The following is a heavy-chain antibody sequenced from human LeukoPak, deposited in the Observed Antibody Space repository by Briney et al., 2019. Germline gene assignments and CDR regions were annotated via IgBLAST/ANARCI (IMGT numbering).Heavy chain of an antibody. CDR1: GYIFSNYG. V-gene: IGHV1-18*01. Sequence: ASVKVSCKASGYIFSNYGINWVRQAPGQGLEWMGWISANNGDTNCAQKFQGRVTMTINTSASTAYMELRCLRSDDTAVFYCARGDYGDYPGNWFDPWGQGTLVTVSS. D-gene: IGHD4-17*01. CDR2: ISANNGDT. J-gene: IGHJ5*02. CDR3: ARGDYGDYPGNWFDP.